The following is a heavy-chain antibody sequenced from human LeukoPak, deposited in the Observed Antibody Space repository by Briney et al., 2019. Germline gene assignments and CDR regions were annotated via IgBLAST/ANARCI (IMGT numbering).Heavy chain of an antibody. V-gene: IGHV1-3*01. CDR3: ARGLSSWFNWFDP. CDR2: INAGNGNT. Sequence: AASVKVSCKASGYTFTSYAMHWVRQAPGQRLEWMGWINAGNGNTKYSQKFQGRVTITRDTTASTAYMELSSLRSEDTAVYYCARGLSSWFNWFDPWGQGTLVTVSS. CDR1: GYTFTSYA. J-gene: IGHJ5*02. D-gene: IGHD6-13*01.